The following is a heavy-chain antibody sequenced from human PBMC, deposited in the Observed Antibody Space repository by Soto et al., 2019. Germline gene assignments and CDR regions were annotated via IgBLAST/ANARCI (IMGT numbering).Heavy chain of an antibody. V-gene: IGHV3-23*01. CDR2: ISGSGQTT. Sequence: GGSLRLSCAASGFTFSSYSLSWLRQAPGKGLEWVSGISGSGQTTHYRDSVKGRFTISRDNFRNTLYLQVNSLRAEDTAIYFCAKSGGDSWTTSLSAYWGHAALVTAS. J-gene: IGHJ4*01. CDR1: GFTFSSYS. D-gene: IGHD4-4*01. CDR3: AKSGGDSWTTSLSAY.